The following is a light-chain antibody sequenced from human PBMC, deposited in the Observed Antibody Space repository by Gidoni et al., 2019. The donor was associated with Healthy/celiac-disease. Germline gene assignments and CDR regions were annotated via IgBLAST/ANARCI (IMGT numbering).Light chain of an antibody. CDR1: QSVSSSY. CDR3: QQYGSSPWT. Sequence: ETVLTKSPGTLSLSPGARATISCRASQSVSSSYLAWYQQKPGQAPRLLIYGASSRATGIPDRFSGSGSGTDFTLTISRLEPEDFAVYYCQQYGSSPWTFGHGTKVEIK. J-gene: IGKJ1*01. CDR2: GAS. V-gene: IGKV3-20*01.